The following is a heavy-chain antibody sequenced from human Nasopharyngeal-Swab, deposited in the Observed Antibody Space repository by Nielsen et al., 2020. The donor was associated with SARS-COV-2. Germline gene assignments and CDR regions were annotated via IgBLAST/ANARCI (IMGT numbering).Heavy chain of an antibody. CDR1: GGTFSSYA. V-gene: IGHV1-69*13. Sequence: SVKVSCKASGGTFSSYAISWVRQAPGQGLEWMGGIIPIFGTANYAQKFQGRVTITADESTSTAYMELSSLRSEDTAVYYCARGRGLDDYSNSPYYYYYYMDVWGKGTTVTVSS. D-gene: IGHD4-11*01. CDR2: IIPIFGTA. CDR3: ARGRGLDDYSNSPYYYYYYMDV. J-gene: IGHJ6*03.